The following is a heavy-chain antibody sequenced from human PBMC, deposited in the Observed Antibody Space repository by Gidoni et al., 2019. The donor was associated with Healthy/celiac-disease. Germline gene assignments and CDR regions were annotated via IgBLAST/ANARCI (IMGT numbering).Heavy chain of an antibody. CDR2: ISSSSSYI. V-gene: IGHV3-21*01. D-gene: IGHD3-3*01. Sequence: EVQLVESGGGLVKPGGSLRLSCAASGFTFSSYSMNWVRQAPGKGLEWVSSISSSSSYIYYADSVKGRFTISRDNAKNSLYLQMNSLRAEDTAVYYCARDSGRLRFLEWLLFDFDYWGQGTLVTVSS. J-gene: IGHJ4*02. CDR3: ARDSGRLRFLEWLLFDFDY. CDR1: GFTFSSYS.